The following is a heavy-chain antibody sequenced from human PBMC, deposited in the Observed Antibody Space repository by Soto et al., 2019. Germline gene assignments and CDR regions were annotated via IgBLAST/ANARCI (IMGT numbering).Heavy chain of an antibody. CDR2: ISAYNGNT. D-gene: IGHD6-6*01. CDR1: GCTFTTYY. J-gene: IGHJ4*02. CDR3: ARDLVGGAARRQYYFDY. Sequence: ASVKVSCKASGCTFTTYYIHWVRQAPGQGLEWMGWISAYNGNTNYAQKLQGRVTMTTDTSTSTAYMELRSLRSDDTAVYYCARDLVGGAARRQYYFDYWGQGTLVTVS. V-gene: IGHV1-18*04.